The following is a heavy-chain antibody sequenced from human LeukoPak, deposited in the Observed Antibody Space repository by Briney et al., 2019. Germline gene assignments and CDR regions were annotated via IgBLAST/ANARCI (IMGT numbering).Heavy chain of an antibody. V-gene: IGHV3-53*01. CDR2: IYSGGST. Sequence: GGSLRLSCAASGFTVSSNCMSWVRQAPGKGLEWVSIIYSGGSTFYADSVKGRFTISRDNSKNTLYLQMNSLRAEDTAVYYCARGGSYLSAFDIWGQGTMVTVSS. J-gene: IGHJ3*02. CDR3: ARGGSYLSAFDI. D-gene: IGHD1-26*01. CDR1: GFTVSSNC.